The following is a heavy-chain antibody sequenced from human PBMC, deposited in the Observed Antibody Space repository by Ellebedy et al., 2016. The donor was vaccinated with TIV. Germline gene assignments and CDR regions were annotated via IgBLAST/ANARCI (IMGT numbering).Heavy chain of an antibody. CDR2: INHDGSDT. J-gene: IGHJ4*02. V-gene: IGHV3-74*01. CDR3: ATLGGERDY. CDR1: GFTFSNYW. D-gene: IGHD7-27*01. Sequence: GESLKISCAASGFTFSNYWIHWVRQGPGKGLVWLSGINHDGSDTFYADSVKGRFTIFRANAQNTLYLQMDSLRVDDTAVYYRATLGGERDYWGQGTQVTVAS.